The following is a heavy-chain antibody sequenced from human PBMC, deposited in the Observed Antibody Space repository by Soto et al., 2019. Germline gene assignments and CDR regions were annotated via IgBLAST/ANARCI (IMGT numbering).Heavy chain of an antibody. CDR3: PKVSRFLGSGLI. CDR2: ISGGGGPT. D-gene: IGHD3-10*02. J-gene: IGHJ3*02. V-gene: IGHV3-23*01. Sequence: EVQLLESGGGLVQPGGSLRLSCTASGFTFSTYAMTWVRQAPGKGLEWVSAISGGGGPTYYADSVKGRFTISRDNSKNTLYLQMTSLRADDPAVYYGPKVSRFLGSGLIWGQGTLVTFSS. CDR1: GFTFSTYA.